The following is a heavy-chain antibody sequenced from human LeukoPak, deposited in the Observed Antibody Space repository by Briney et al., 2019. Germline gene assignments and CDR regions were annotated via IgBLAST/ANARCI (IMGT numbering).Heavy chain of an antibody. CDR3: ARDPKWELPDY. V-gene: IGHV3-48*04. CDR1: GFTFITYS. J-gene: IGHJ4*02. D-gene: IGHD1-26*01. Sequence: GGSLRLSCAASGFTFITYSMNWVRQAPGKGLEWVSYISGSSTTMHYVDSVKGRFTISRDNAKNSLYLQMNTLRPEDTAVYYCARDPKWELPDYWGQGTLVTVSS. CDR2: ISGSSTTM.